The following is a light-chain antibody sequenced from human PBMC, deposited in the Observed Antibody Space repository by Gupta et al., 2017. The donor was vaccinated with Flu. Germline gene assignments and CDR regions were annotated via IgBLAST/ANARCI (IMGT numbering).Light chain of an antibody. CDR2: DTN. Sequence: QAVVTPEPSVTVSPGGTVTLTCGASTGAVTSGHFPFWFQQKPGQAPMTLIYDTNKKHSWTPARFSGSLLGGKAALTLSGAQSEDEAEYYCLLSYSGPRVFGGGSKLTVL. J-gene: IGLJ3*02. CDR1: TGAVTSGHF. CDR3: LLSYSGPRV. V-gene: IGLV7-46*01.